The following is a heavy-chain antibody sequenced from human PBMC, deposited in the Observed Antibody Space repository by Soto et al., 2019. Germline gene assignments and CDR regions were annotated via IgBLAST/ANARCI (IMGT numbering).Heavy chain of an antibody. CDR2: INHSGST. V-gene: IGHV4-34*01. Sequence: TSETLSLTCAVYGGSFSGYYWSWIRQPPGKGLEWIGEINHSGSTNYNPSLKSRVTFSVDTSRNQFSLKLSSVTAADTAVYYCARGWRVAAAGNRRCYFDYWGQGTLVTVSS. CDR3: ARGWRVAAAGNRRCYFDY. J-gene: IGHJ4*02. CDR1: GGSFSGYY. D-gene: IGHD6-13*01.